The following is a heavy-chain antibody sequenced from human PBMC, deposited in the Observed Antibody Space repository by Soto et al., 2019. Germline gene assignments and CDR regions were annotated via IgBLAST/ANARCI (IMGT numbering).Heavy chain of an antibody. CDR3: AIAAAGTIIFDY. V-gene: IGHV1-69*02. CDR2: IIPILGIA. D-gene: IGHD6-13*01. J-gene: IGHJ4*02. Sequence: QVQLVQSGAEVKKPGSSVKVSCKASGGTFSSYTISWVRQAPGQGLEWMGRIIPILGIANYAQKFQGRVTITADKSTSTAYMELSSLRSEDTAVYYCAIAAAGTIIFDYWGQGTLVTVSS. CDR1: GGTFSSYT.